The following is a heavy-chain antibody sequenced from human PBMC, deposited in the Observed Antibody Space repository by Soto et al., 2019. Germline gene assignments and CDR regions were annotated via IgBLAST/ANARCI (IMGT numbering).Heavy chain of an antibody. CDR3: ARNRRQAGTRVVAADIDY. J-gene: IGHJ4*02. V-gene: IGHV1-69*13. CDR2: IIPIFGTA. D-gene: IGHD2-15*01. Sequence: SVKVSCKASGCTFSSYAISWVRRAPGQVLEWMGGIIPIFGTANYAQKFQGRVTITADESTSTAYMELSSLRSEDTAVYYCARNRRQAGTRVVAADIDYWGQGTLVTVSS. CDR1: GCTFSSYA.